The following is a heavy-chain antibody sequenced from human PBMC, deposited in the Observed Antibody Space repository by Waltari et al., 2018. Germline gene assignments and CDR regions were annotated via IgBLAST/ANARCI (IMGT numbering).Heavy chain of an antibody. CDR3: AREGSGSYGGWYAFDI. CDR1: GGTFSSYA. CDR2: SIPIFGTA. J-gene: IGHJ3*02. D-gene: IGHD1-26*01. Sequence: QVQLVQSGAEVKKPGSSVKVSCKASGGTFSSYAISWVRQAPGQGLEWMGGSIPIFGTANYAQKFQGRVTITADESTSTAYMGLSSLRSEDTAVYYCAREGSGSYGGWYAFDIWGQGTMVTVSS. V-gene: IGHV1-69*13.